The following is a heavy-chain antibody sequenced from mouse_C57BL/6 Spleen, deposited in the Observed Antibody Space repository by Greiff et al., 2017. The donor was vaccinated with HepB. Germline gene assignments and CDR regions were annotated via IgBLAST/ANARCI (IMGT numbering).Heavy chain of an antibody. CDR1: GYTFTSYW. CDR2: INPSNGGT. CDR3: ARGGYYYYGSSDYFDY. V-gene: IGHV1-53*01. J-gene: IGHJ2*01. Sequence: QVHVKQSGTELVKPGASVKLSCKASGYTFTSYWMHWVKQRPGQGLEWIGNINPSNGGTNYNEKFKSKATLTVDKSSSTAYMQLSSLTSEDSAVYYCARGGYYYYGSSDYFDYWGQGTTLTVSS. D-gene: IGHD1-1*01.